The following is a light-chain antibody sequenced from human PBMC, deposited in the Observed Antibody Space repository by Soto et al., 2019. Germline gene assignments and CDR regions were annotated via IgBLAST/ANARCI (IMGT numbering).Light chain of an antibody. CDR3: QQYGTSPPLT. V-gene: IGKV3-20*01. CDR2: GAS. Sequence: EIVLTQSPGTLSLSPGERATLSCRASQSVSSNYLAWYQQKPGQAPRLLIYGASSRATGIPDRFSGSGSATDFTLTISRLXXXXXXXXXCQQYGTSPPLTFGGGTK. CDR1: QSVSSNY. J-gene: IGKJ4*01.